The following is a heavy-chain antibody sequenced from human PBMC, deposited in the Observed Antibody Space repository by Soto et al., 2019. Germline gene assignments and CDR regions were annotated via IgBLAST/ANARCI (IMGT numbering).Heavy chain of an antibody. J-gene: IGHJ4*02. Sequence: SETLSLTCTVSGGSISSYYWSWIRQPPGKGLEWIGYIYYSGNTNYNPSLKSRVTISVDTSNNQSSLKLSSVTAADTAMYYCARGYCSSTSCYEFDYWGQGTLVTVSS. D-gene: IGHD2-2*01. CDR3: ARGYCSSTSCYEFDY. CDR1: GGSISSYY. V-gene: IGHV4-59*01. CDR2: IYYSGNT.